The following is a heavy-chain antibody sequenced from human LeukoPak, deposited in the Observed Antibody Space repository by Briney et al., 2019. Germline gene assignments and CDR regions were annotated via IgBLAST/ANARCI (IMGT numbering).Heavy chain of an antibody. V-gene: IGHV4-39*01. Sequence: PSETLSLTCTVSVGSISSSSYYWGWIRQPPGKGLEWIVRIYYSGSTYYNPSLKSRVTISVDTSKNQFSLKLSSVTAADTAVYYCARQGSDIVVVPAALNFDYWGQGTLVTVCS. CDR2: IYYSGST. J-gene: IGHJ4*02. CDR1: VGSISSSSYY. D-gene: IGHD2-2*01. CDR3: ARQGSDIVVVPAALNFDY.